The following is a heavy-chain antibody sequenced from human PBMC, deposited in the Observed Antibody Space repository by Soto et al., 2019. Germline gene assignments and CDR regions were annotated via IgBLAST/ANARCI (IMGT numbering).Heavy chain of an antibody. CDR1: GFTLSSYE. Sequence: EVQLVESGGGLVQPGGSLRLSCAASGFTLSSYEMHWVRRTSGKGLEWVSAVGTVGDTNYAGSVRGRFTISTENAKNSVYLQMNSLRAGDTAVYYCARSTFNYGMDVCGQGTTVTVS. J-gene: IGHJ6*02. V-gene: IGHV3-13*01. CDR3: ARSTFNYGMDV. CDR2: VGTVGDT.